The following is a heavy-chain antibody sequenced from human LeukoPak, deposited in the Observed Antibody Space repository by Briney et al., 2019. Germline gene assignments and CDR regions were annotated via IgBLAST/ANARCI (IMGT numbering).Heavy chain of an antibody. Sequence: SETLSLTCTVPGGSISSRNYYWGWIRQPPGKGLEWIGSIYYSGSTYYNPSLKSRVTISVDTSKNQFTLKLSSVTAADTAVYFCARGRYGWLPFDFWGQGTLVTVSS. J-gene: IGHJ4*02. D-gene: IGHD3-16*01. V-gene: IGHV4-39*06. CDR1: GGSISSRNYY. CDR3: ARGRYGWLPFDF. CDR2: IYYSGST.